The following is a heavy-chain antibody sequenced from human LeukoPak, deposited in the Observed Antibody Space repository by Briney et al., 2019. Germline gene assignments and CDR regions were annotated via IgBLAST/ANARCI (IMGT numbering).Heavy chain of an antibody. CDR3: ARFMGYYDSSGYYYYGDY. D-gene: IGHD3-22*01. CDR2: INHSGST. CDR1: GGSFSGYY. J-gene: IGHJ4*02. Sequence: SETLSLTCAVYGGSFSGYYWSWIRQPPGKGLEWIGEINHSGSTNYNPSLRSRVTISVDTSKNQFSLKLSSVTAADTAVYYCARFMGYYDSSGYYYYGDYWGQGTLVTVSS. V-gene: IGHV4-34*01.